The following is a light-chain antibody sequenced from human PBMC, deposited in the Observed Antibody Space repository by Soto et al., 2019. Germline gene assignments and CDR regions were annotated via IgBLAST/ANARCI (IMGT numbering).Light chain of an antibody. CDR1: SCDVGGYNY. CDR3: SSKTSSSTLV. V-gene: IGLV2-14*01. Sequence: QSVLTQPASVSGSPGQSITISCTGTSCDVGGYNYVSWYQQHPGKAPKLMIYEVSNRPSGVSNRFSGSKSGNTASLTISGLQAEDEADYYCSSKTSSSTLVFGGGTQLTVL. CDR2: EVS. J-gene: IGLJ3*02.